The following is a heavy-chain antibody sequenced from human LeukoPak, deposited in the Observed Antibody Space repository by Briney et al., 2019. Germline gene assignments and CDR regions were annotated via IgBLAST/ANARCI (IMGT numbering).Heavy chain of an antibody. D-gene: IGHD2-8*01. CDR2: IYTSGST. V-gene: IGHV4-4*07. CDR1: GGSISSYY. Sequence: SETLSLTCTVSGGSISSYYWSWIRQPAGKGLEWIGRIYTSGSTNYNPSLKSRVTISVDTSKNQFSLKLSSVTAADTAVYYCARGPPRYCTNGVCYYPPFDYWGQGTLVTVSS. CDR3: ARGPPRYCTNGVCYYPPFDY. J-gene: IGHJ4*02.